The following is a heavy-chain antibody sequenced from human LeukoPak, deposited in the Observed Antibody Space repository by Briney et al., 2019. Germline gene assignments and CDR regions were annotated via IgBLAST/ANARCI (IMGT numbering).Heavy chain of an antibody. V-gene: IGHV1-69*13. CDR1: GATFSSYA. D-gene: IGHD3-16*01. CDR3: ARDSLGEMYGGRPIEGYYFDY. CDR2: IIPIFGTA. Sequence: ASVKVSCKASGATFSSYAISWVRKAPGHGLEWMGGIIPIFGTANNAQNFHGRVTITADESTSTAYMVLSSLRSEDTAVYYCARDSLGEMYGGRPIEGYYFDYWGQGTLVTVSS. J-gene: IGHJ4*02.